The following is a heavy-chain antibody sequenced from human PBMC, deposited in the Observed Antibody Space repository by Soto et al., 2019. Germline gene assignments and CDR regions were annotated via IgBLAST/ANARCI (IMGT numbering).Heavy chain of an antibody. CDR3: ARVGGFGATTIDY. CDR2: IYYSGST. Sequence: QVQLQESGPGLVKPSQTLSLTCTVSGGSISSGDYYWSWIRQPPGKGLEWIGYIYYSGSTYYNPSLKIRVTISVDTSRNHFSLKLGSVTAADTAVYYCARVGGFGATTIDYWGQGTLVTVSS. D-gene: IGHD3-10*01. V-gene: IGHV4-30-4*01. CDR1: GGSISSGDYY. J-gene: IGHJ4*02.